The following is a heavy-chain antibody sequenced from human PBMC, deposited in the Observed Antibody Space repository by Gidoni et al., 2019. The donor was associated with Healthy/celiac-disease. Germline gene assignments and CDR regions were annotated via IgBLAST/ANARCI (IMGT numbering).Heavy chain of an antibody. V-gene: IGHV3-23*01. Sequence: EVQLLESGGGLVQPGGSLRLSCAASVFPFSSYAMSWVRQAQGKGLEWVSAISGSGGSTYYADSVKGRFTISRDNTKNTLYLQMNSLRAEDTAVYYCAKEGDIVVVVAATLDYWGQGTLVTVSS. CDR1: VFPFSSYA. D-gene: IGHD2-15*01. J-gene: IGHJ4*02. CDR3: AKEGDIVVVVAATLDY. CDR2: ISGSGGST.